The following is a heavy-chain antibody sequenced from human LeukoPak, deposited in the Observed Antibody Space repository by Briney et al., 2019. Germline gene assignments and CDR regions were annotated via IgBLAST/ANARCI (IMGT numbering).Heavy chain of an antibody. CDR1: GGSFSGYY. Sequence: PSETLSLTCAVYGGSFSGYYWSWIRQPPGKGLEWIGEINHSGSTNYNPSLKSRVTISVDTSKNQFSLKLSSVTAADTAVYYCARHKIVGATTCWFDPWGQGTLVTVSS. CDR2: INHSGST. V-gene: IGHV4-34*01. CDR3: ARHKIVGATTCWFDP. D-gene: IGHD1-26*01. J-gene: IGHJ5*02.